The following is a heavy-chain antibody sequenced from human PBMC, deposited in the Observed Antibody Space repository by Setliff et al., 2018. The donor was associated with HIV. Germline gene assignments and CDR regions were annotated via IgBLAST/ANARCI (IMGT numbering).Heavy chain of an antibody. D-gene: IGHD3-3*01. CDR2: ISPYNGNT. J-gene: IGHJ3*02. CDR1: GYTFTSYG. CDR3: ARVGVYYDPRERSVAAFDI. Sequence: ASVKVSCKASGYTFTSYGISWVRQAPGQGLEWMGWISPYNGNTKYAQKLQGRVTMTTDTSTSTAYMELRSLRSDDTAVYYCARVGVYYDPRERSVAAFDIWDQGTMVTVSS. V-gene: IGHV1-18*01.